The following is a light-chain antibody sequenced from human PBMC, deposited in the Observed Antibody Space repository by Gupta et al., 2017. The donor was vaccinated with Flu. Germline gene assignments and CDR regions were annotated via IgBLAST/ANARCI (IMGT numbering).Light chain of an antibody. Sequence: SYDLPPPPSVSVSSGQTARITCSGDALPKKYAYWYQQKSGQTPLLVIYEDTKRPSVSPARFSGSSSGTSASLTISEAQVEDEADSCCFSTDSSGNNRVFGGGTKLTVL. V-gene: IGLV3-10*01. CDR2: EDT. J-gene: IGLJ3*02. CDR3: FSTDSSGNNRV. CDR1: ALPKKY.